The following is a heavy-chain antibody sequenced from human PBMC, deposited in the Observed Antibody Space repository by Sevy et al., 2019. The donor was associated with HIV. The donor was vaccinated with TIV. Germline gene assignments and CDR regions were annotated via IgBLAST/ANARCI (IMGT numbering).Heavy chain of an antibody. Sequence: GGSLRLSCAASGFTFSSYNINWVRQAPGKGLEWVSSITSGSSYIFYADSVKGRFTISRDNAKNSLYLQMNSLRAEDTAVYYCARDRRTLNYYASSGYNYYFDYWGQGTLVTVSS. J-gene: IGHJ4*02. CDR2: ITSGSSYI. CDR1: GFTFSSYN. V-gene: IGHV3-21*01. D-gene: IGHD3-22*01. CDR3: ARDRRTLNYYASSGYNYYFDY.